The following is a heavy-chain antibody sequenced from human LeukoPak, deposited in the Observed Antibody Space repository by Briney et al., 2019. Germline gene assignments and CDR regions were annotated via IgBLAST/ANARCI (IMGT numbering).Heavy chain of an antibody. J-gene: IGHJ4*02. CDR1: GFTFSSYG. V-gene: IGHV3-30*03. D-gene: IGHD6-19*01. CDR3: ARDPGSGRYNLDY. Sequence: GGSLRLSCAASGFTFSSYGMHRVRQAPGKGLEWVAVISYDGSNKYYADSVKGRFTISRDNSKNTLYLQMNSLRAEDTAVYYCARDPGSGRYNLDYWGQGTLVTVSS. CDR2: ISYDGSNK.